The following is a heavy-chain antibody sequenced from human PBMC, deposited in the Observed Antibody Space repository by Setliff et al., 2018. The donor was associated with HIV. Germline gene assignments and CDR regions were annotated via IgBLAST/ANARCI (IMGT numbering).Heavy chain of an antibody. CDR1: GYSFTAYY. CDR2: IQTNSGGT. J-gene: IGHJ3*02. D-gene: IGHD6-13*01. V-gene: IGHV1-2*02. CDR3: ARDPGYKSSWYGAFDI. Sequence: ASVKVSCKASGYSFTAYYIHFVRQAPGQGLEWMGWIQTNSGGTKSAQKFQGRVTMTRDTSISTAYMELNSLTSDDTAVYYCARDPGYKSSWYGAFDIWGQGTVVTVSS.